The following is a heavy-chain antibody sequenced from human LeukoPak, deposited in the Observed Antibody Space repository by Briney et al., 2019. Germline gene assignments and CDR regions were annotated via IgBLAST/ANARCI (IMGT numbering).Heavy chain of an antibody. V-gene: IGHV4-34*01. CDR1: GGSFSGYY. D-gene: IGHD3-10*01. CDR2: INHSGST. J-gene: IGHJ5*02. CDR3: ARERRGYYGKRNNWFDP. Sequence: SETLSLTCAVYGGSFSGYYWSWIRQPPGKGLGWIGEINHSGSTNYNPSLKSRVTISVDTSKNQFSLKLSSVTAADTAVYYCARERRGYYGKRNNWFDPWGQGTLVTVSS.